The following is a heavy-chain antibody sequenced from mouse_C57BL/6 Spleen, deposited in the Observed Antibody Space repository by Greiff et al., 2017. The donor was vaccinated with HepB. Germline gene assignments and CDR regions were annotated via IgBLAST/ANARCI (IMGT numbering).Heavy chain of an antibody. J-gene: IGHJ1*03. CDR2: IYPGDGDT. CDR1: GYAFSSSW. CDR3: ARGNYSYWYFDV. Sequence: VKLMESGPELVKPGASVKISCKASGYAFSSSWMNWVKQRPGKGLEWIGRIYPGDGDTNYNGKFKGKATLTADKSSSTAYMQRSSLTSEDSAVYFCARGNYSYWYFDVWGTGTTVTVSS. V-gene: IGHV1-82*01. D-gene: IGHD2-12*01.